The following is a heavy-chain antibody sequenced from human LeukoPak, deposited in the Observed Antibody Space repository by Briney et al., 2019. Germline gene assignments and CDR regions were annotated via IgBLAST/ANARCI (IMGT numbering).Heavy chain of an antibody. CDR3: ARDRAGIDAFDI. CDR2: IYSGGST. CDR1: GFTVSGNY. J-gene: IGHJ3*02. D-gene: IGHD3-10*01. V-gene: IGHV3-53*04. Sequence: GGSLRLSCAASGFTVSGNYMSWVRQAPGKGLEWVSVIYSGGSTYYADSVEGRFTISRHNSKNTLYLQMNSLRAEDTAVFYCARDRAGIDAFDIWGQGTLVTVSS.